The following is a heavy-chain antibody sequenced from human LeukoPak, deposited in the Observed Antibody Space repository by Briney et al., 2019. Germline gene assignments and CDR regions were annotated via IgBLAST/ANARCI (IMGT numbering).Heavy chain of an antibody. D-gene: IGHD3-22*01. CDR2: IRSKANSYAT. J-gene: IGHJ4*02. CDR3: TRHDYDSSGLQDY. Sequence: PGGSLKLSCAASGFTFSGSAMHWVRQASGKGLEWVGRIRSKANSYATAYAASVKGRFTISRDDPKNTAYLQMNSLKTEDTAVYYCTRHDYDSSGLQDYWGQGTLVTVSS. V-gene: IGHV3-73*01. CDR1: GFTFSGSA.